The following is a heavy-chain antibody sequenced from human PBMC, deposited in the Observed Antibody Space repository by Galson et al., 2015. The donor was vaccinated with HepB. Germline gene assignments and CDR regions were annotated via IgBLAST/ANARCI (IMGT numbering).Heavy chain of an antibody. D-gene: IGHD2-15*01. V-gene: IGHV3-7*03. CDR2: IRQDGNEI. Sequence: SLRLSCAASGFTFNGYWMTWVRQAPGKGLEWVANIRQDGNEIYYVDSVKGRFTISRDYAKNSLYLQMNSLRVEDTAMYYCARSLGYCSGGSCFPFDYWGRGALVTVSS. J-gene: IGHJ4*02. CDR1: GFTFNGYW. CDR3: ARSLGYCSGGSCFPFDY.